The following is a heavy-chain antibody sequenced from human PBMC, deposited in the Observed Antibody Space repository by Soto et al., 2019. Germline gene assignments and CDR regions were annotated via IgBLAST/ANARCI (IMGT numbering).Heavy chain of an antibody. CDR2: ISYDGGNK. Sequence: PGGSLRLSCAASGFSFSTYGMHWVRQAPGKGPEWEATISYDGGNKFYADSAKGRFTISRDNSKNTLYLQMKSLRANDSAVYYCPKDPSAFAAGSGGWFDNWGQGTLVTVSS. CDR3: PKDPSAFAAGSGGWFDN. V-gene: IGHV3-30*18. J-gene: IGHJ5*02. D-gene: IGHD1-26*01. CDR1: GFSFSTYG.